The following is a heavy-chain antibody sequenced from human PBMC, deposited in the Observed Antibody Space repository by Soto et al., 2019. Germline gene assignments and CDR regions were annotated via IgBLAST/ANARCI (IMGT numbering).Heavy chain of an antibody. J-gene: IGHJ4*02. V-gene: IGHV1-69*04. CDR2: VNPILSMS. CDR1: GDTFSFYS. D-gene: IGHD3-10*01. CDR3: ATSYGSGYRAFDY. Sequence: QVQLVQSGAEVKRPGSSVKVSCKASGDTFSFYSINWVRQAPGLGLEWMGRVNPILSMSNYAQRFQGRVTRTAEKSTSTAYMELSGLRSEDTAMYYCATSYGSGYRAFDYWRQGALVTVSS.